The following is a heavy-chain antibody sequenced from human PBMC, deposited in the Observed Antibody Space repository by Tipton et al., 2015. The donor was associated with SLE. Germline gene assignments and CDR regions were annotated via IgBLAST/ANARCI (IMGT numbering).Heavy chain of an antibody. J-gene: IGHJ5*02. CDR1: GGSISSGNYY. CDR3: AREVKSGRYDWFDP. CDR2: IYDTETT. V-gene: IGHV4-31*03. D-gene: IGHD1-26*01. Sequence: TLSLTCTVSGGSISSGNYYWTWIRQHPGKGLEWIGDIYDTETTSYNPSLKSRVTMSIDRSKNHFSLRLRSVSAADTAIYYCAREVKSGRYDWFDPWGQGTLVTVSS.